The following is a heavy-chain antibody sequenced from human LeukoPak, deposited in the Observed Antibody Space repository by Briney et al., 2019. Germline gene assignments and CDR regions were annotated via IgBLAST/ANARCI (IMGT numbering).Heavy chain of an antibody. V-gene: IGHV1-18*01. CDR1: AYTFTDYG. J-gene: IGHJ3*02. Sequence: ASVKVSCKASAYTFTDYGINWVRQAPGHGLEWMGWVSPYNGDTRYTQKLQGRVTLTTDTSTSTAYMELRSLTSDDTAVYYCARTPYGSGSYGAFDIWGQGTMVTVSS. CDR3: ARTPYGSGSYGAFDI. CDR2: VSPYNGDT. D-gene: IGHD3-10*01.